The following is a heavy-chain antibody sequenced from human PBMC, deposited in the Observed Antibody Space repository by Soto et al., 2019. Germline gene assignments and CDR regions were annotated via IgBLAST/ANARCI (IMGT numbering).Heavy chain of an antibody. CDR1: GGTFSSYT. V-gene: IGHV1-69*02. CDR3: ERAGGSGGGDY. D-gene: IGHD3-10*01. J-gene: IGHJ4*02. CDR2: IIPILGIA. Sequence: QVQLVQSGAEVKKPGSSVKVSCKASGGTFSSYTISWVRQAPGQGLEWMGRIIPILGIANYAQKFQGRVTITADKSTSTAYMELSSLRSEDTAVYYGERAGGSGGGDYWGQGTLVTVSS.